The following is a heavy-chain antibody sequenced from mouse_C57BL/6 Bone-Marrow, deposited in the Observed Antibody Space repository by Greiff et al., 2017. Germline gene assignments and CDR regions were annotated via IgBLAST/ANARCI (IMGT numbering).Heavy chain of an antibody. J-gene: IGHJ3*01. D-gene: IGHD1-1*01. CDR3: TTWKVGLAY. CDR2: IDPENGDT. V-gene: IGHV14-4*01. Sequence: EVQLQQSGAELVRPGASVTLSCTASGFTFNDDYMHWVKQMPEQGLEWIGWIDPENGDTEYASKFQGKATITADTSSNTAYLQLSSLTSEYTAVYYRTTWKVGLAYWGQGALVTVSA. CDR1: GFTFNDDY.